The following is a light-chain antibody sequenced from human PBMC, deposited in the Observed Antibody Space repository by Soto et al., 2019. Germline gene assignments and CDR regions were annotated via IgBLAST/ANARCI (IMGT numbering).Light chain of an antibody. CDR1: QSVSNSY. V-gene: IGKV3-20*01. J-gene: IGKJ1*01. Sequence: EIVLTQSPGTLSLSPGERATLSCRASQSVSNSYVAWYQQKPGQAPRLLLYEASISAIVIPDRVSGSGAGTDFTLTISRLEPEDFAVYHCQQYGSSPPTFGQGSKVEIK. CDR3: QQYGSSPPT. CDR2: EAS.